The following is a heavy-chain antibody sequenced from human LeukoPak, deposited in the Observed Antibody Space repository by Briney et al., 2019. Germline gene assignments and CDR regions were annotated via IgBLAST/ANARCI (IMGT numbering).Heavy chain of an antibody. V-gene: IGHV3-21*01. D-gene: IGHD6-19*01. Sequence: GGSLRLSCAASGFNFSSYSMHYVRQAPGKALEWVSYISSSSRYIYYADSVKGRFTISRDNAKNSLYLQMNSLRAEDTAVYYCARGEQWLVPRTFDYWGQGTLVTVSS. CDR3: ARGEQWLVPRTFDY. CDR2: ISSSSRYI. CDR1: GFNFSSYS. J-gene: IGHJ4*02.